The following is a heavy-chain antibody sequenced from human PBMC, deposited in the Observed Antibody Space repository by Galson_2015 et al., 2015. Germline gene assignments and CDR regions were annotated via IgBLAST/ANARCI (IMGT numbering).Heavy chain of an antibody. D-gene: IGHD2-15*01. CDR2: ISGDGGST. J-gene: IGHJ4*02. Sequence: SLRLSCAASGFTFDDYAMHWVRQAPGKGLEWASLISGDGGSTYYADSVKGRFTISKDNSKNSLYLQMNSLRTEDTALYYCAKDGERCSGGSCYHSGEDYWGQGTLVTVSS. CDR3: AKDGERCSGGSCYHSGEDY. CDR1: GFTFDDYA. V-gene: IGHV3-43*02.